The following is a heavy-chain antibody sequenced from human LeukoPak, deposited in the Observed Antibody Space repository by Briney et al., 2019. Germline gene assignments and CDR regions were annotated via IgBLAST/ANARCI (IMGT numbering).Heavy chain of an antibody. D-gene: IGHD5-12*01. CDR1: GGSFSGYY. V-gene: IGHV4-34*01. Sequence: SETLSLTCAVYGGSFSGYYWSWIRQPPGKGLEWIGEINHSGSTNYNPSLKSRVTISVDTSKNQFSLKLSSVTAADTAVYYCARVMATLSLNWFDPWGQGTLVTVSS. J-gene: IGHJ5*02. CDR2: INHSGST. CDR3: ARVMATLSLNWFDP.